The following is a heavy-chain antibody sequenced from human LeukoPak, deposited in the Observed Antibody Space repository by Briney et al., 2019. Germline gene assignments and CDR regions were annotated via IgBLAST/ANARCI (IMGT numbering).Heavy chain of an antibody. Sequence: GASVKVSCKVSGYTFTGYYMHWVRQAPGQGLEWMGWINPNSGGTNYAQKFQGRVTMTRDTSISTAYMELSRLRSDDTAVYYCARSYYDSSGYYPLRDYWGQGTLVTVSS. V-gene: IGHV1-2*02. CDR3: ARSYYDSSGYYPLRDY. CDR2: INPNSGGT. CDR1: GYTFTGYY. D-gene: IGHD3-22*01. J-gene: IGHJ4*02.